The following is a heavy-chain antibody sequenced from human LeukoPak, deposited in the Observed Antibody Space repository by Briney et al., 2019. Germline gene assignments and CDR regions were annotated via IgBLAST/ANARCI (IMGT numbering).Heavy chain of an antibody. CDR3: ARSLPAVGAFDI. CDR2: IYHSGST. CDR1: GGSISGYG. V-gene: IGHV4-59*12. Sequence: SETLSLTCSVPGGSISGYGWSWIRQPPGKGLEWIGYIYHSGSTNYNPSLRSRLSISLDTSKNQFSLKLSSVTAADTAVYYCARSLPAVGAFDIWGQGTMVTVSS. D-gene: IGHD1-26*01. J-gene: IGHJ3*02.